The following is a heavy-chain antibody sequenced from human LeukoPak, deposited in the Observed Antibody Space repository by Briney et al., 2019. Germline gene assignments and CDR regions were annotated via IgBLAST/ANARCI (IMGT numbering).Heavy chain of an antibody. CDR3: ATMYGDYGY. CDR2: ISSSSSAM. V-gene: IGHV3-48*01. D-gene: IGHD4-17*01. CDR1: GFTFNNYN. Sequence: PGGSLRLSCAASGFTFNNYNMNWVRQAPGRGLEWVSYISSSSSAMYYADSVKGRFAISRDNVKNSLFLQMNSLRAEDTAVYYCATMYGDYGYWGQGTLVTVSS. J-gene: IGHJ4*02.